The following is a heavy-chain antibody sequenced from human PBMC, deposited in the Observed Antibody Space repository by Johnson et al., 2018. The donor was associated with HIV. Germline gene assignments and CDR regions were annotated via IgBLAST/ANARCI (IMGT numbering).Heavy chain of an antibody. D-gene: IGHD3-22*01. CDR3: ARVSDSDSN. Sequence: QVQLVESGGGVVQPGKSLRLTCAASGFSFSNYGMHWVRQAPGKGLEWVAVIRFDGSDKYYADSVKGRFSISRDNSKNTLYLQMNSLRAEDTAVYYCARVSDSDSNWGQGTMVTVSS. J-gene: IGHJ3*01. V-gene: IGHV3-33*01. CDR2: IRFDGSDK. CDR1: GFSFSNYG.